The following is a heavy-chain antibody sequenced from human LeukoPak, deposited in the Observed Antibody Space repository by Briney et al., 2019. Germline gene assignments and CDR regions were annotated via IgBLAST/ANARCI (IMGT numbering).Heavy chain of an antibody. Sequence: GGSLRLSCAASGFRFSTFWMSWVRQAPGKGLEWVSAISGSGGSTYYADSVKGRFTISRDNSKNTLYLQMNSLRAEDTAVYYCAKGTILRAFDIWGQGTMVTVSS. V-gene: IGHV3-23*01. CDR3: AKGTILRAFDI. J-gene: IGHJ3*02. CDR2: ISGSGGST. CDR1: GFRFSTFW.